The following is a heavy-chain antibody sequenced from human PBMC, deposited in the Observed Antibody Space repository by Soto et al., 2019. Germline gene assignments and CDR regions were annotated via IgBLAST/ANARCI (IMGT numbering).Heavy chain of an antibody. CDR1: GFSVSGNY. CDR2: IYSGGST. CDR3: ARASSRWGSDAAH. Sequence: EVQVVESGGGLIQPGGSLRLSCAASGFSVSGNYMGWVRQAPGKGLEWVSAIYSGGSTHYADSVKGRFTISRDNSKNTLYLQMNSLRADETAVYYCARASSRWGSDAAHWGQGTLVTVSS. J-gene: IGHJ4*02. D-gene: IGHD7-27*01. V-gene: IGHV3-53*01.